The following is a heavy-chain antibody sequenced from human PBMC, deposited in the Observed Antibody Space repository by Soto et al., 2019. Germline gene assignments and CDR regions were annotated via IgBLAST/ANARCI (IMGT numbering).Heavy chain of an antibody. CDR1: GGTFSTST. CDR2: TIPILDVA. Sequence: QVQLVQSGAEVKKPGSSVKVSCKASGGTFSTSTFTWVRQAPGQGLEWMGRTIPILDVADYAQDFQGRVTISADKSTSTAYRELTCLTSKDTAVYYCARDSPIGSTYSGYDAIDSWGQGTLVTVSS. D-gene: IGHD5-12*01. CDR3: ARDSPIGSTYSGYDAIDS. J-gene: IGHJ4*02. V-gene: IGHV1-69*08.